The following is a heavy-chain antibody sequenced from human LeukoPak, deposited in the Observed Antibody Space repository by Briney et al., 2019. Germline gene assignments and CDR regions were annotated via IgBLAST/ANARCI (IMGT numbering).Heavy chain of an antibody. D-gene: IGHD3-3*01. V-gene: IGHV3-49*04. CDR2: IRSKAYGGTT. CDR3: TRVDDFWSGYYRVYYYMDV. CDR1: GFTFGDYA. Sequence: GGSLRLSCTASGFTFGDYAMSWVRQAPGKGLEGVGFIRSKAYGGTTEYAASVKGRFTISRDDSKSIAYLQMNSLKTEDTAVYYCTRVDDFWSGYYRVYYYMDVWGKGTTVTVSS. J-gene: IGHJ6*03.